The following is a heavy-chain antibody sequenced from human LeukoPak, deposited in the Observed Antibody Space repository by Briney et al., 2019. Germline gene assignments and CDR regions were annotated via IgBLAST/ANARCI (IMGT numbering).Heavy chain of an antibody. CDR3: AKWGDCDVLTGYYVSDY. Sequence: RGSPRPSCAASGFTFSSYSMNWGRQTPEKGLEWGSAITGSGGNTYYADSVKGRFTISRDNSKHTVFLQMNSLRAEDTAVYYCAKWGDCDVLTGYYVSDYWGKGTLVTVSS. V-gene: IGHV3-23*01. CDR2: ITGSGGNT. CDR1: GFTFSSYS. D-gene: IGHD3-9*01. J-gene: IGHJ4*02.